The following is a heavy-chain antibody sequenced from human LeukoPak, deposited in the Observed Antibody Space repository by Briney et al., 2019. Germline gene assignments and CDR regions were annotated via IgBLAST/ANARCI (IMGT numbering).Heavy chain of an antibody. V-gene: IGHV4-61*08. D-gene: IGHD6-19*01. Sequence: SETLSLTCTVSGGSISSGGYYWSWIRQHPGKGLEWIGYIYYSGSTYYNPSLKSRVTISVDTSKNQFSLKLSSVTAADTAVYYCARIGSGSGWYGGGYYFDYWGQGTLVTVSS. CDR1: GGSISSGGYY. J-gene: IGHJ4*02. CDR3: ARIGSGSGWYGGGYYFDY. CDR2: IYYSGST.